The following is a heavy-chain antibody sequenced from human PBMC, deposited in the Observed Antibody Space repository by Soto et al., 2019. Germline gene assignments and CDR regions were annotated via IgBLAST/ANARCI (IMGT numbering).Heavy chain of an antibody. J-gene: IGHJ4*02. Sequence: QVQLVQSGAEVKKPGASVKVSCKASGYTFTSYGISWVRQAPGQGLEWMGWITAYNGNTNYAQKLQGRVTMTTDTXTSTAYRELRSLRSADTAVYYCAKRRGYSNGEFDYWGQGTLVTVSS. D-gene: IGHD5-18*01. V-gene: IGHV1-18*01. CDR2: ITAYNGNT. CDR3: AKRRGYSNGEFDY. CDR1: GYTFTSYG.